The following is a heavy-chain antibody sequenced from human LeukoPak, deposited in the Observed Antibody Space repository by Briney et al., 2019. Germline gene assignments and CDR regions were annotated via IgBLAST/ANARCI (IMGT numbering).Heavy chain of an antibody. V-gene: IGHV4-30-4*08. CDR1: GGSISSGDYY. D-gene: IGHD4-11*01. CDR3: ARGGYYSNPPGY. Sequence: PSETLSLTCTVSGGSISSGDYYWSWIRQPPGKGLEWIGYIYYSGSTHYNPSLKSRVTISVDTSKNQFSLKLSSVTAADTAVYYCARGGYYSNPPGYWGQGTLVTVSS. CDR2: IYYSGST. J-gene: IGHJ4*02.